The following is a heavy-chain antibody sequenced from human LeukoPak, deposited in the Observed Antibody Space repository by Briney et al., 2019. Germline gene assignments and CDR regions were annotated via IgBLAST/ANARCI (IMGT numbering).Heavy chain of an antibody. CDR1: GFTFSSYW. D-gene: IGHD2-2*01. J-gene: IGHJ5*02. CDR2: IKQDGSEK. V-gene: IGHV3-7*03. Sequence: GGSLRLSCAASGFTFSSYWMSWVRQAPGKGLEWVANIKQDGSEKYYVDSGKGRFTISRDNAKNSLYLQMNSLRAEDTAVYYCARGPKGYCSSTSCHGRWFDPWGQGTLVTVSS. CDR3: ARGPKGYCSSTSCHGRWFDP.